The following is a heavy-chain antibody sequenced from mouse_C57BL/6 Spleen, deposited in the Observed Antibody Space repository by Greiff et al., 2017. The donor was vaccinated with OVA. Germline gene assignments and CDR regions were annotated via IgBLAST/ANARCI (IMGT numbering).Heavy chain of an antibody. CDR3: ARSDYYGSSYWFAY. Sequence: VQVVESGPGLVAPSQSLSITCTVSGFSLTSYAISWVRQPPGKGLEWLGVIWTGGGTNYNSALKSRLSISKDNSKSQVFLKMNSLQTDDTARYYCARSDYYGSSYWFAYWGQGTLVTVSA. J-gene: IGHJ3*01. CDR1: GFSLTSYA. V-gene: IGHV2-9-1*01. CDR2: IWTGGGT. D-gene: IGHD1-1*01.